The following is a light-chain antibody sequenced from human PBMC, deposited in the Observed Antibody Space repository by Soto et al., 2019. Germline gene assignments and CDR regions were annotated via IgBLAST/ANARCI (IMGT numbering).Light chain of an antibody. CDR3: QQTLSFPPT. Sequence: DIQMTQSPSSVSASVGDRVTITCRASQAIDSWLAWYQQKPGEAPKLLIFTGSLLHSGVPPRFSGSSSGTDFTLTISSLQPEDFATYYCQQTLSFPPTFGHGTKV. CDR2: TGS. J-gene: IGKJ1*01. CDR1: QAIDSW. V-gene: IGKV1-12*01.